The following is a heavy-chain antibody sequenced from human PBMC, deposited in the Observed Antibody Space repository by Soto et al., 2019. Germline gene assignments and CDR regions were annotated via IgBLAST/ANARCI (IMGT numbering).Heavy chain of an antibody. CDR3: ARGDLECPTC. V-gene: IGHV4-34*01. CDR2: INHSGST. CDR1: GGSFSGYY. Sequence: SETLSLTCAGYGGSFSGYYWSWIRQPPGKGLEWLGEINHSGSTNYSPSLKSRVTISVDTSKNQFSLKLSSVTAADTAVYYCARGDLECPTCWGQGTQITVSS. J-gene: IGHJ4*02. D-gene: IGHD3-3*01.